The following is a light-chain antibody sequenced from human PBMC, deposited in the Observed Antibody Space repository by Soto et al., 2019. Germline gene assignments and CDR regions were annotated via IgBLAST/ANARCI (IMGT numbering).Light chain of an antibody. J-gene: IGLJ3*02. CDR2: EVS. V-gene: IGLV2-14*01. Sequence: QSVLTQPASVSGSLGQSITISCTGTSSDIGGYKYVSWYQQHPGKAPKLIIFEVSNRPSGVSDRFSGSNSGNTASLTISGLQAEDKADYYCTSYSRYRVLVFGGGTKVTVL. CDR3: TSYSRYRVLV. CDR1: SSDIGGYKY.